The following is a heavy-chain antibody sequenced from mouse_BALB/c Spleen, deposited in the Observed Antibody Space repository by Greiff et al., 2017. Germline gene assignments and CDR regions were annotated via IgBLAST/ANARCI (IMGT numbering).Heavy chain of an antibody. Sequence: EVQRVESGGDLVKPGGSLKLSCAASGFTFSSYGMSWVRQTPDKRLEWVATISSGGSYTYYPDSVKGRFTISRDNAKNTLYLQMSSLKSEDTAMYYCARPHYDYDGLFAYWGQGTLVTVSA. CDR1: GFTFSSYG. CDR2: ISSGGSYT. J-gene: IGHJ3*01. D-gene: IGHD2-4*01. V-gene: IGHV5-6*01. CDR3: ARPHYDYDGLFAY.